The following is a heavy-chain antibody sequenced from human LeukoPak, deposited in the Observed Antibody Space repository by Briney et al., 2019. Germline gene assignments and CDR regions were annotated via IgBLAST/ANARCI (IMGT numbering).Heavy chain of an antibody. V-gene: IGHV3-7*01. CDR3: ARPITVSGATDGFDI. CDR2: IKQDGNEK. CDR1: GFTFSSYW. Sequence: PGGSLRLSCAASGFTFSSYWMNWVRQAPGKGLEWVANIKQDGNEKYYVDSVKGRFTISRDNAKNSLYLQMDSLRVEDTAVYYCARPITVSGATDGFDIWGQGTTVTVSS. D-gene: IGHD3-3*01. J-gene: IGHJ3*02.